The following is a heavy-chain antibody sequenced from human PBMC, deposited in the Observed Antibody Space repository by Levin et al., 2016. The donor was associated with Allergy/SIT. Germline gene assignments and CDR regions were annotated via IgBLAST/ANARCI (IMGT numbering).Heavy chain of an antibody. Sequence: SETLSLTCAVYGGSFSGYYWSWIRQPPGKGLEWIGEINHSGSTNYNPSLKSRVTISVDTSKNQFSLKLSSVTAADTAVYCCARGGDLGGLRPPVIAMGVWGKGTTVTVSS. CDR1: GGSFSGYY. V-gene: IGHV4-34*01. J-gene: IGHJ6*04. D-gene: IGHD2-21*01. CDR3: ARGGDLGGLRPPVIAMGV. CDR2: INHSGST.